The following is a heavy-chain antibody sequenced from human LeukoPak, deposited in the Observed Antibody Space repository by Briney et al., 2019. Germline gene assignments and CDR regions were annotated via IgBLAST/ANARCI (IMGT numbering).Heavy chain of an antibody. CDR1: GGSFSGYY. CDR2: IYYSGST. CDR3: ARGGANYYGSGSHDY. D-gene: IGHD3-10*01. Sequence: NPSETLSLTCAVYGGSFSGYYWSWIRQPPGKGLEWIGYIYYSGSTYYNPSLKSRVTISVDTSKNQFSLKLSSVTAADTAVYYCARGGANYYGSGSHDYWGQGILVTVSS. J-gene: IGHJ4*02. V-gene: IGHV4-34*09.